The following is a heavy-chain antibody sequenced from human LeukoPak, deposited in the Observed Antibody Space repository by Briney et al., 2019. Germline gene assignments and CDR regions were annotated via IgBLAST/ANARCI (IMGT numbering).Heavy chain of an antibody. J-gene: IGHJ5*02. CDR1: GGSFSGYY. V-gene: IGHV4-34*01. CDR2: INHSGST. Sequence: TSETLSLTCAVYGGSFSGYYWSWIRQPPGKGLEWIGEINHSGSTDYDPSLRSRVTISVDTSKNQFSLKLSSVTAADPAVYYCARLWSMGWFDPWGQGTLVTVSS. D-gene: IGHD2/OR15-2a*01. CDR3: ARLWSMGWFDP.